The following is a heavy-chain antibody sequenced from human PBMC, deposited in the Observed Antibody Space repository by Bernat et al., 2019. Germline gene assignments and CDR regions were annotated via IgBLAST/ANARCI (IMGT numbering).Heavy chain of an antibody. Sequence: EVQLLESGGGLVQPGGSLRLSCEASGFTFTTYAMSWVRQAPGKGLEWVSSISGSGGSTYYADSVKGRFTISRDNSKTTLYLQMSSLRAEDTAVYYCARDGYNWDAFDIWGQGTMVTVSS. CDR3: ARDGYNWDAFDI. CDR1: GFTFTTYA. D-gene: IGHD5-24*01. V-gene: IGHV3-23*01. CDR2: ISGSGGST. J-gene: IGHJ3*02.